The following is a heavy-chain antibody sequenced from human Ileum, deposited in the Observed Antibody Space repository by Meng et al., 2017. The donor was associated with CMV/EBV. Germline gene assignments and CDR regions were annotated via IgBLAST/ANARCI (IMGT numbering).Heavy chain of an antibody. CDR1: GYTFTSYW. J-gene: IGHJ4*02. CDR3: ARRSGSSAGPFDY. Sequence: ASVKVSCKTSGYTFTSYWMHWVRQAPGQGLEWMGWINPNTGGTTYEQKFQGRVTMTSDTSISTAYMELSRLTSDDTAVYYCARRSGSSAGPFDYWGQGTLVTVSS. V-gene: IGHV1-2*02. D-gene: IGHD6-6*01. CDR2: INPNTGGT.